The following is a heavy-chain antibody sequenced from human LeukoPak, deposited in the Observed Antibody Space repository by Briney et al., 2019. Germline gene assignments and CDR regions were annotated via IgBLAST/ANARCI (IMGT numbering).Heavy chain of an antibody. D-gene: IGHD3-10*01. CDR2: ISSSSSYI. J-gene: IGHJ6*03. CDR1: GFTFSSYS. CDR3: AREGFKNYYGSGRAYYMDV. Sequence: GGSLRLSCAASGFTFSSYSMNWVRQAPGKGLEWVSSISSSSSYIYYADSVKGRFTISRDNAKNSLYLQMNSLRAEDTAVYYCAREGFKNYYGSGRAYYMDVWGKGTTVTISS. V-gene: IGHV3-21*01.